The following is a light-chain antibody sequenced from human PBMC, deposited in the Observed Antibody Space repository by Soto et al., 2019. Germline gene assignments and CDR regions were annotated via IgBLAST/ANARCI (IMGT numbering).Light chain of an antibody. CDR2: AAS. Sequence: DIVLTQSPGTLSLSPGERATLSCRASQTISIRYLAWYQQKPGQAPRLLIYAASTRATGIPDRFTGSGSGTDFTLTISRLGPEDFAVYYCQQYDSSWYTFGQGTKLEIK. J-gene: IGKJ2*01. V-gene: IGKV3-20*01. CDR1: QTISIRY. CDR3: QQYDSSWYT.